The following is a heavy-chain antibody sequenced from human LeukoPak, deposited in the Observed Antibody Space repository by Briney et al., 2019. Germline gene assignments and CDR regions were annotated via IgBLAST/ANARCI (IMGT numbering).Heavy chain of an antibody. CDR2: IRYDGSNK. CDR3: ARDQGGYCSSTSCVPWGH. J-gene: IGHJ4*02. Sequence: GGSLRLSCAASGFTFSSYSMHWVRQAPGKGLEWVAFIRYDGSNKYYADSVKGRFTISRDNSKNTLYLQMNSLRAEDAAVYYCARDQGGYCSSTSCVPWGHWGQGTLVTVSS. CDR1: GFTFSSYS. D-gene: IGHD2-2*01. V-gene: IGHV3-30*02.